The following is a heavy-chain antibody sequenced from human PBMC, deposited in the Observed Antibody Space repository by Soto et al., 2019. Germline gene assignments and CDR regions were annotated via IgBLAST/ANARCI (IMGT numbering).Heavy chain of an antibody. V-gene: IGHV1-69*13. D-gene: IGHD6-13*01. Sequence: GASVKVSCKASGGTFSSYTISWVRQAPGQGLEWMGGIIPIFGTANYAQKFQGRVTITADESTSTAYMELSSLRSEDTAVYYCARSFKEQLVDYWGQGTLVTVSS. CDR3: ARSFKEQLVDY. CDR2: IIPIFGTA. CDR1: GGTFSSYT. J-gene: IGHJ4*02.